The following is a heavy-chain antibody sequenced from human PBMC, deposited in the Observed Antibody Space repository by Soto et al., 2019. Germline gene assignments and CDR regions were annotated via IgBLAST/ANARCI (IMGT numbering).Heavy chain of an antibody. CDR2: IIPMSGRP. CDR3: TRRGRQSANWFDP. J-gene: IGHJ5*02. Sequence: QVQLVQSGAEVKTPGSSVKVSCKASGGTFKSFSIDGVRQAPGQGLGWLGGIIPMSGRPNYAQRFQGRVTFSADKSTNTVYMEVNNLTYEDTAVYYCTRRGRQSANWFDPWGQGTLVTVSS. CDR1: GGTFKSFS. V-gene: IGHV1-69*06.